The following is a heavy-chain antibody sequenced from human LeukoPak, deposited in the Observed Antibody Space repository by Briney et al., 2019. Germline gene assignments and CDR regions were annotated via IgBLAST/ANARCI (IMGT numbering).Heavy chain of an antibody. Sequence: SETLSLTCAVYGGSFSGYYWSWIRQPPGKGLEWIGEINHSGSTNYNPSLKSRVTISVDTSKNQFSLKLSSVTAADTAVYYCARGGPPECSSTSCYTLRWFDPWGQGTLVTVSS. V-gene: IGHV4-34*01. CDR3: ARGGPPECSSTSCYTLRWFDP. CDR2: INHSGST. CDR1: GGSFSGYY. J-gene: IGHJ5*02. D-gene: IGHD2-2*02.